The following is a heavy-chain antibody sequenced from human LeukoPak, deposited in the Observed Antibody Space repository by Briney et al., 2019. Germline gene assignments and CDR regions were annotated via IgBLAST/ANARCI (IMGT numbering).Heavy chain of an antibody. CDR3: ANYYYDRSGYKN. V-gene: IGHV3-23*01. CDR1: GFIFRSYA. D-gene: IGHD3-22*01. CDR2: ISSSGGCS. Sequence: GGSLRLSCAASGFIFRSYAMSWVRQAPGKGLEWVSGISSSGGCSYYADSVKGRFTISRDNSKNTLYLQMNSLRAEDTAVYYCANYYYDRSGYKNWGQGTLVTVSS. J-gene: IGHJ4*02.